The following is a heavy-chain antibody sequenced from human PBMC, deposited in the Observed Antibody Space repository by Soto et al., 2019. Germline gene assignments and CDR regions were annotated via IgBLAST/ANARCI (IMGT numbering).Heavy chain of an antibody. J-gene: IGHJ5*02. CDR2: IDWDDDK. Sequence: SGPTLVNPTQTLALTCTFSGFSRGTSGMCVSWIRQPPGKALEWLALIDWDDDKYYSTSLKTRLTISKDTSKNQVVLTMTNMDPVDTATYYCARMSGSGIRGFDPWGQGTLVTVSS. D-gene: IGHD3-10*01. CDR3: ARMSGSGIRGFDP. CDR1: GFSRGTSGMC. V-gene: IGHV2-70*01.